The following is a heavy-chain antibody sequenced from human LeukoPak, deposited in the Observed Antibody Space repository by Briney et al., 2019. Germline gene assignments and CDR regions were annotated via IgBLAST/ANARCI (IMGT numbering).Heavy chain of an antibody. CDR2: ILYDGNNK. D-gene: IGHD5/OR15-5a*01. CDR3: AKDRGVYAPDY. CDR1: GFIFSSYG. Sequence: GGSLRLSCAASGFIFSSYGMHWVRQAPARGLAGVAIILYDGNNKYYAGSVKGRFTISRDNSKNTLYLQMNSLRGEDTAVYFCAKDRGVYAPDYWGQGTLVTVSS. V-gene: IGHV3-30*18. J-gene: IGHJ4*02.